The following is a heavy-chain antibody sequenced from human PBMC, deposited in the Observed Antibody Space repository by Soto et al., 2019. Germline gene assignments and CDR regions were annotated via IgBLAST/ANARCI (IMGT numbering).Heavy chain of an antibody. CDR1: GFTFSNYS. D-gene: IGHD3-3*01. J-gene: IGHJ3*02. CDR2: ISGSGVTT. Sequence: GGSLRLSCAASGFTFSNYSMTWVRQAPGKGLEYISAISGSGVTTYYADSMKGRFTISRDNSRTTLYLQMNSLRVEDTAIYYCANDRDDFGMVDAFDIWGLGTMVTVSS. CDR3: ANDRDDFGMVDAFDI. V-gene: IGHV3-23*01.